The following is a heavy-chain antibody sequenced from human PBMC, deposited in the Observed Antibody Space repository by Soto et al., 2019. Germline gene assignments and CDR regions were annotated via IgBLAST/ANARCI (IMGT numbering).Heavy chain of an antibody. D-gene: IGHD3-22*01. CDR2: ISAYNGNT. V-gene: IGHV1-18*01. Sequence: QVQLVQSGAEVKKPGASVKVSCKASGYTFTSYGISWVRQAPGQGLEWMGWISAYNGNTNCAQKLQGRVNMTTDTSTSTAYMGVRSLKSDDTAVYYCARVKGSGYHNWFDPWGQGTLVTVSS. J-gene: IGHJ5*02. CDR3: ARVKGSGYHNWFDP. CDR1: GYTFTSYG.